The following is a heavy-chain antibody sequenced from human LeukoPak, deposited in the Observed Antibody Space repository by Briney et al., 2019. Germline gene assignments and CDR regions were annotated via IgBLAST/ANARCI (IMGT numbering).Heavy chain of an antibody. Sequence: SETLSLTCTVSGDSISSYYWSWIRQPPGKRLECIGYLYDSGTTNYNPSLKSRVNILVDASKNQFSLRLSSLTAEDTAVYYCARVQPMFISRPHFDSWGQGTLVTVSS. CDR2: LYDSGTT. J-gene: IGHJ4*02. CDR1: GDSISSYY. D-gene: IGHD6-13*01. CDR3: ARVQPMFISRPHFDS. V-gene: IGHV4-59*01.